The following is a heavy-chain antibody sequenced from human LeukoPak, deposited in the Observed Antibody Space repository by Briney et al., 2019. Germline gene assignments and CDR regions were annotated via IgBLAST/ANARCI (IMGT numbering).Heavy chain of an antibody. CDR1: GFTFSSYG. V-gene: IGHV3-30*18. J-gene: IGHJ4*02. CDR2: ISYDGSNK. CDR3: ANGGKGMVVTAISGYFDY. Sequence: PGGSLRLSCAASGFTFSSYGMHWVRQAPGKGLEWVAVISYDGSNKYYADSVKGRFTISRDNSKNTLYLQMNSLRAEDTAVYYCANGGKGMVVTAISGYFDYWGQGTLVTVSS. D-gene: IGHD2-21*02.